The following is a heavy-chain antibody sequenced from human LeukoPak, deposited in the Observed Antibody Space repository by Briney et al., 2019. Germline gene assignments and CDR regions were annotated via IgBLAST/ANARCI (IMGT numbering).Heavy chain of an antibody. D-gene: IGHD3-10*01. Sequence: SVKVSFKASGYTFTDYYMHWVRQPPGQGLEWMGWINPNSGGRSYAQKFQGRVTMTRDTSISTAYMELSRLRSDDTAVYYCARVSESPQSFDYWGQGTLVTVSS. CDR1: GYTFTDYY. J-gene: IGHJ4*02. V-gene: IGHV1-2*02. CDR3: ARVSESPQSFDY. CDR2: INPNSGGR.